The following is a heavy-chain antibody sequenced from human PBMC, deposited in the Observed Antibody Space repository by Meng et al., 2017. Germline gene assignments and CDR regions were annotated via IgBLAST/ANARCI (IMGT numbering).Heavy chain of an antibody. V-gene: IGHV4-34*01. CDR3: AYATTVSN. CDR1: GGSFSGYY. J-gene: IGHJ4*02. CDR2: INHSGST. D-gene: IGHD4-11*01. Sequence: QVQLQQWGAGLLKPSETLSLTCAVYGGSFSGYYWSWIRQPPGKGLEWIGEINHSGSTNYNPSLKSRVTISVDTSKNQFSLKLSSVTAADTVVYYCAYATTVSNWGQGTLVTVSS.